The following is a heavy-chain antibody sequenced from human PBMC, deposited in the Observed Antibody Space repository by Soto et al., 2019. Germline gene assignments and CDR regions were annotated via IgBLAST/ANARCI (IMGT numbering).Heavy chain of an antibody. V-gene: IGHV1-69*02. Sequence: QVQLVQSGAEVKKPGSSVKVSCKASGGTFSSYTISWVRQALGQGLELMGRIIPILGIANYAQKFQGRVTITAGKSTSTDYMELSNMKSEDTAVSYWARDSYHYDSSGEDYWGQGTLVTVSS. CDR2: IIPILGIA. D-gene: IGHD3-22*01. J-gene: IGHJ4*02. CDR3: ARDSYHYDSSGEDY. CDR1: GGTFSSYT.